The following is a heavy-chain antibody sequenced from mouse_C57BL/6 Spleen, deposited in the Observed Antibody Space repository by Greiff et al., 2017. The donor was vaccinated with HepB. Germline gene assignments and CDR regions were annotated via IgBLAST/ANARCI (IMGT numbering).Heavy chain of an antibody. CDR3: ARGNSNPFAY. V-gene: IGHV1-82*01. CDR1: GYAFSSSW. CDR2: ILPGDGDT. J-gene: IGHJ3*01. Sequence: QVPLQPSGTELVKPGASVKISCKATGYAFSSSWVERGKQRPGKGLEWVGRILPGDGDTKYNGKFKGKATLTADKSSSTAYMQLSSLTSEDSAVYFCARGNSNPFAYWGQGTLVTVSA. D-gene: IGHD2-5*01.